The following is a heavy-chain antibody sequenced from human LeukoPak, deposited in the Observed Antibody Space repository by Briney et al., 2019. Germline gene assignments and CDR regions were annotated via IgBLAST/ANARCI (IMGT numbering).Heavy chain of an antibody. D-gene: IGHD6-19*01. CDR2: INPSGGST. CDR3: TRGDSSGFNYFDY. J-gene: IGHJ4*02. V-gene: IGHV1-46*01. CDR1: GYTFTSYY. Sequence: ASVKVSCKASGYTFTSYYMHWVRQAPGQGLEWMGIINPSGGSTSYAQKFQGRVTMARDMSTSAVYMELSSLRSEDTAVYYCTRGDSSGFNYFDYWGQGTLVTVSS.